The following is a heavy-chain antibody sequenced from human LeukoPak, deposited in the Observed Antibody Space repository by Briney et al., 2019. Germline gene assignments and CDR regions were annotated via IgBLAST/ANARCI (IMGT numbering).Heavy chain of an antibody. Sequence: GGSLRLSCAASGFTFSSYEMNWGRQAPGKGLEGVSYITSSGNTIYYADSVRGRFTISRDNAKNSLYLQMNSLRAEDTAVYYCARSAAVVLTRMVAFDIWGQGTMVTVSS. CDR3: ARSAAVVLTRMVAFDI. CDR1: GFTFSSYE. D-gene: IGHD4/OR15-4a*01. J-gene: IGHJ3*02. CDR2: ITSSGNTI. V-gene: IGHV3-48*03.